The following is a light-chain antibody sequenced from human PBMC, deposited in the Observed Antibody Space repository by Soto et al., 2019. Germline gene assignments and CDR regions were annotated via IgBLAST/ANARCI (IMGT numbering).Light chain of an antibody. J-gene: IGKJ4*01. CDR3: QQYGSSPSLT. V-gene: IGKV3-20*01. CDR1: QSVSSSY. Sequence: EIVLTQSPGTLSLSPGERATLSCRASQSVSSSYLAWYQQKPGQAPRLLIYGASSRATGIPDRFSGSGSGTDFTLTISRLEPEDFAVYSCQQYGSSPSLTFGGGTKVEIK. CDR2: GAS.